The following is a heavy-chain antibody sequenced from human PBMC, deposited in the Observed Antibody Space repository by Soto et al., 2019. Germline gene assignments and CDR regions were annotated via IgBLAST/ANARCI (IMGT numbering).Heavy chain of an antibody. Sequence: SLRLSCAASGFTFSSYAMHWVRQAPGKGLEWVAVISYDGSNKYYADSVKGRFTISRDNSKNTLYLQMNSLRAEDTAVYYCAREYAGYSYGRQQLVLWGMDVWGQGTTVTVSS. J-gene: IGHJ6*02. CDR1: GFTFSSYA. CDR2: ISYDGSNK. D-gene: IGHD5-18*01. V-gene: IGHV3-30-3*01. CDR3: AREYAGYSYGRQQLVLWGMDV.